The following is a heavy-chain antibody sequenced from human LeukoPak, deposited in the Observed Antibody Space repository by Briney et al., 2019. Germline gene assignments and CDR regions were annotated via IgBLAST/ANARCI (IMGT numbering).Heavy chain of an antibody. J-gene: IGHJ3*02. CDR3: ARDRYGSGTSPDSFDI. Sequence: GGSLRLSCAASGFTFSSYAMHWVRQAPGKGLEWLSYISSSSSIIYDADSVKGRFTISRDNVKNSLYLQMNTLRDEDTAVYFCARDRYGSGTSPDSFDIWGQGTMVTVSS. V-gene: IGHV3-48*02. D-gene: IGHD3-10*01. CDR2: ISSSSSII. CDR1: GFTFSSYA.